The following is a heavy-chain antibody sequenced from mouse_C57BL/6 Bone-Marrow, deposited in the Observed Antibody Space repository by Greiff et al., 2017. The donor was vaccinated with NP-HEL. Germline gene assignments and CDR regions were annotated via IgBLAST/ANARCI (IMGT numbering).Heavy chain of an antibody. CDR2: IDPSDSYT. D-gene: IGHD2-4*01. Sequence: VQLQQPGAELVKPGASVQLSCKASGYTFTSYWMQWVKQRPGQGLEWIGEIDPSDSYTNYNQKFKGKATLTVDTSSSTAYMQLSSLTSEDSAVYYCAREGYYDYDYWGQGTTLTVSS. CDR3: AREGYYDYDY. V-gene: IGHV1-50*01. J-gene: IGHJ2*01. CDR1: GYTFTSYW.